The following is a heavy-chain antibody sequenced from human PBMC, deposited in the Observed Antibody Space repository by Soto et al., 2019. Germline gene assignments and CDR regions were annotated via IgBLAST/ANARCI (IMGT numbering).Heavy chain of an antibody. V-gene: IGHV5-51*01. CDR1: GYSFTSYW. D-gene: IGHD1-20*01. CDR3: ARSADNAFDI. J-gene: IGHJ3*02. CDR2: IYPGDSDT. Sequence: PGESLKISCKGSGYSFTSYWIGWVRQMPGKSLEWMGIIYPGDSDTRYSPFFQGQVTISADKSISTAYLQWSSLKASDSAMYYCARSADNAFDIWGQGTMVTVSS.